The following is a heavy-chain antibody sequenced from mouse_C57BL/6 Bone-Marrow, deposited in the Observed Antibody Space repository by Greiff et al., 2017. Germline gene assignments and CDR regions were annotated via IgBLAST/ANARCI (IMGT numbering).Heavy chain of an antibody. V-gene: IGHV14-4*01. CDR1: GFNIKDDY. CDR3: TVYYSNSHFDY. D-gene: IGHD2-5*01. Sequence: VHVKQSGAELVRPGASVKLSCTASGFNIKDDYMHWVKQRPEQGLEWIGWIDPENGDTEYASKFQGKATITADTSSNTAYLQLSSLRSEDTAVYYCTVYYSNSHFDYWGQGTTLTVSS. J-gene: IGHJ2*01. CDR2: IDPENGDT.